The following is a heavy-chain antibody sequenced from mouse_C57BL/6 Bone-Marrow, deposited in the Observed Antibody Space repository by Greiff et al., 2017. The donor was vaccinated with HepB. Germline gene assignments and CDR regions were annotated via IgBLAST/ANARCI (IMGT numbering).Heavy chain of an antibody. CDR2: IHPNSGST. CDR3: SYYYGSSYDAMDY. Sequence: VQLQQSGAELVKPGASVKLSCKASGYTFTSYWMHWVKQRPGQGLEWIGMIHPNSGSTNYNEKFKSKATLTVDKSSSTAYMQLSSLTSEDSAVYYCSYYYGSSYDAMDYWGQGTSVTVSS. J-gene: IGHJ4*01. D-gene: IGHD1-1*01. V-gene: IGHV1-64*01. CDR1: GYTFTSYW.